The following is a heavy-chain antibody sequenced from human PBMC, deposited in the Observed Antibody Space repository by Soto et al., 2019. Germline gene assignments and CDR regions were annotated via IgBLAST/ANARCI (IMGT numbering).Heavy chain of an antibody. Sequence: SETLSLTCTVSGGSISSYYWSWIRQPPGKGLEWIGYIYYSGSTNYNPSLKSRVTISVDTSKNQFSLELSSVTAADTAVYYCARAVSSGSYSADFDYWGQGTLVT. CDR2: IYYSGST. V-gene: IGHV4-59*01. CDR1: GGSISSYY. D-gene: IGHD6-19*01. CDR3: ARAVSSGSYSADFDY. J-gene: IGHJ4*02.